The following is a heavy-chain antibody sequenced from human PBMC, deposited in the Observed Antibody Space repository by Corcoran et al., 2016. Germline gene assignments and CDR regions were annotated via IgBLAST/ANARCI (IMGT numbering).Heavy chain of an antibody. CDR2: IYPADSNT. Sequence: EVQLVQSGAEVKKPGESLKISGKGSGYNFTKNWIGWVRQRPGKGLEWMGIIYPADSNTKYSPSFQGQVIISADKSISTAYLQLSNLKASDSAMYYCSRQESNWGSYWGQGTLVTVSS. D-gene: IGHD7-27*01. CDR1: GYNFTKNW. J-gene: IGHJ4*02. V-gene: IGHV5-51*01. CDR3: SRQESNWGSY.